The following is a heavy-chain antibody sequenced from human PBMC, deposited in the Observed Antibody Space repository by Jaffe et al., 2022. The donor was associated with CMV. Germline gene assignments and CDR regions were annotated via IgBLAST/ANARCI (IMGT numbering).Heavy chain of an antibody. V-gene: IGHV1-46*01. CDR2: INPSGGST. D-gene: IGHD3-9*01. J-gene: IGHJ5*02. CDR3: ARGACITIFCLNGGGWFDP. Sequence: QVQLVQSGAEVKKPGASVKVSCKASGYTFTSYYMHWVRQAPGQGLEWMGIINPSGGSTSYAQKFQGRVTMTRDTSTSTVYMELSSLRSEDTAVYYCARGACITIFCLNGGGWFDPWGQGTLVTVSS. CDR1: GYTFTSYY.